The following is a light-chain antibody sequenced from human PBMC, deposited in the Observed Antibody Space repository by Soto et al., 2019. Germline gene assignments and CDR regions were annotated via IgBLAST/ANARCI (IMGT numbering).Light chain of an antibody. CDR3: SSYTSSSTFV. Sequence: QSALTQPASVSGSPGQSITISCTGTSSDVGGYNYVSWYQQHPDKAPKLIIYDVSNRPSGVSNRFSGSKSGNTASLTISGLQAEDEAEYSCSSYTSSSTFVFGTGTKLTVL. CDR2: DVS. CDR1: SSDVGGYNY. J-gene: IGLJ1*01. V-gene: IGLV2-14*03.